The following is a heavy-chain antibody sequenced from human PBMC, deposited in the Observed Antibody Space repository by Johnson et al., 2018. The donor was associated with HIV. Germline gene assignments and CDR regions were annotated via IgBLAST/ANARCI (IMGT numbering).Heavy chain of an antibody. CDR1: GFTFSNYA. Sequence: QVQLVESGGGLIQPGGSLRLSCAASGFTFSNYAMNWVRQAPGKGLEWMAIISYDGSNKNYADSVKGRFTISRDNSKNTLYLQLNNLRAEDTAVYYCARGAFLKVYVSDDAFDIWGQGTMVTVSS. J-gene: IGHJ3*02. D-gene: IGHD2-8*01. CDR2: ISYDGSNK. CDR3: ARGAFLKVYVSDDAFDI. V-gene: IGHV3-30*03.